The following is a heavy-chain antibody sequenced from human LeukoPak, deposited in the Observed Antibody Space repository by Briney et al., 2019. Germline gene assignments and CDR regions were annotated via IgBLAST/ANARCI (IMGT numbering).Heavy chain of an antibody. V-gene: IGHV5-51*01. J-gene: IGHJ4*02. D-gene: IGHD6-6*01. Sequence: GESLKISCKGSGYSFTSYWIGWVRQMPGKGLEWMGIIYPGDSDTRYSPSFQGQVTISANKSISTAYLQWSSLKASDTAMYYCARVIYSSSLSGGDLDYWGQGTLVTVSS. CDR3: ARVIYSSSLSGGDLDY. CDR1: GYSFTSYW. CDR2: IYPGDSDT.